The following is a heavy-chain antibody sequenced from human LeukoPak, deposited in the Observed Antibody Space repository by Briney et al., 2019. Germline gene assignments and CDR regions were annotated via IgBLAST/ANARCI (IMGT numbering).Heavy chain of an antibody. D-gene: IGHD6-19*01. J-gene: IGHJ4*02. V-gene: IGHV3-64D*06. CDR1: GFTFSTYA. Sequence: GGSLRLSCSASGFTFSTYAMHWVRQAPGKGLEYVSAISSNGGSTYFADSVKARFSISRDNSKNTLDLQMSSLRAEDTAVYYCVKVSSSGWHEGDYFDYWGQGTLVTVSP. CDR2: ISSNGGST. CDR3: VKVSSSGWHEGDYFDY.